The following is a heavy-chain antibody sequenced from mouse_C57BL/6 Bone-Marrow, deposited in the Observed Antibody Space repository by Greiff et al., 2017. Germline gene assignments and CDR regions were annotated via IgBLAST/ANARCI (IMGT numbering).Heavy chain of an antibody. CDR1: GYTFTDYY. J-gene: IGHJ4*01. D-gene: IGHD2-2*01. CDR3: ASWGLLWLRRGGYYYAMDY. V-gene: IGHV1-76*01. Sequence: VQLQQSGAELVRPGASVKLSCKASGYTFTDYYINWVKQRPGQGLEWIARIYPGSGNTYYNEKFKGKATLTAEKSSSTAYMQLSSLTSEDSAVYVWASWGLLWLRRGGYYYAMDYWGQGTSVTVSA. CDR2: IYPGSGNT.